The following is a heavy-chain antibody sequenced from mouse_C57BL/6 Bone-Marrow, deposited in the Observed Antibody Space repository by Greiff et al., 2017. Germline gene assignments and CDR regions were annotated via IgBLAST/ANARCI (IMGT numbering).Heavy chain of an antibody. D-gene: IGHD1-1*01. CDR1: GYAFSSSW. J-gene: IGHJ3*01. CDR3: SRSPSYYYGSSSVAY. V-gene: IGHV1-82*01. CDR2: IYPGDGDT. Sequence: QVQLQQSGPELVKPGASVKISCKASGYAFSSSWMNWVKQRPGKGLEWIGRIYPGDGDTNYNGKFKGKATLTADKSSSTAYMQLSSLTSEDSAVYFCSRSPSYYYGSSSVAYWGQGTLVTVSA.